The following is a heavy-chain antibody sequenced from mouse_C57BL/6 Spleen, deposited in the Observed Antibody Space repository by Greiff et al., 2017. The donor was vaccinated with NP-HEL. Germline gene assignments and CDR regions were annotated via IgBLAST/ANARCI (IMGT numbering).Heavy chain of an antibody. Sequence: QVQLQQPGAELVMPGASVKLSCKASGYTFTSYWMHWVKQRPGQGLEWIGEIDPSDSYTNYNQKFKGKSTLTVDKSSSTAYMQLSGLTSEDSAVYYCAAQATSAMDYWGQGTSVTVSS. CDR1: GYTFTSYW. CDR2: IDPSDSYT. J-gene: IGHJ4*01. D-gene: IGHD3-2*02. V-gene: IGHV1-69*01. CDR3: AAQATSAMDY.